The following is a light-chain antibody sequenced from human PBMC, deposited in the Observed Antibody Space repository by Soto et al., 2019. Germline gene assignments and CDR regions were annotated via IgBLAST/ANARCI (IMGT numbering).Light chain of an antibody. CDR3: SSYAGSRYV. J-gene: IGLJ1*01. Sequence: QSALTQPPSASGSPGQSVTISCTGTSSDVGGYNYVSWYQQHPGKAPKLMIYEVTKRPSGVPDRFSGSKSGNTASLTVSGLQAEDEAGYYCSSYAGSRYVFGTGTKVTVL. CDR2: EVT. V-gene: IGLV2-8*01. CDR1: SSDVGGYNY.